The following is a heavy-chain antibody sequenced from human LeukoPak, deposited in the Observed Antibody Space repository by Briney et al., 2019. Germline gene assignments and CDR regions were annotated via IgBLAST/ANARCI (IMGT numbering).Heavy chain of an antibody. J-gene: IGHJ3*02. CDR3: ARAHRARPSAFDI. V-gene: IGHV3-30*02. D-gene: IGHD6-6*01. Sequence: GGSLRLSCAASGFTFSSYGMHWVRQAPGKGLEWVAFIRYDGSNKYYADSVKGRFTISRDNSKNTLYLQMNSLRAEDTAVYYCARAHRARPSAFDIWGQGTMVTVSS. CDR2: IRYDGSNK. CDR1: GFTFSSYG.